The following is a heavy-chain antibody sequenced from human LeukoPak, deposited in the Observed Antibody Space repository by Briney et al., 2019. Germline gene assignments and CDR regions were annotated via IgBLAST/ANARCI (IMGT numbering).Heavy chain of an antibody. CDR3: ARGEYYYDSSGYYYSLGPQYYYYYYMDV. CDR2: IIPIFGTA. J-gene: IGHJ6*03. CDR1: GGTFSSYA. V-gene: IGHV1-69*13. Sequence: ASVKVSCKASGGTFSSYAISWVRQAPGQGLEWMGGIIPIFGTANYAQKFQGRVTITADESTSTAYMELSSLRSEDTAVYYCARGEYYYDSSGYYYSLGPQYYYYYYMDVWGKGTTVTISS. D-gene: IGHD3-22*01.